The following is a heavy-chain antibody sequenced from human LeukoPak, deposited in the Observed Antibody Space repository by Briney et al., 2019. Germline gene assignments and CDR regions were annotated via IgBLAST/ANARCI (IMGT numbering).Heavy chain of an antibody. CDR1: GDSINSYY. D-gene: IGHD3-10*01. CDR2: IYYTRST. V-gene: IGHV4-59*01. CDR3: ARFMVRGVHRAFDI. Sequence: PSETLSLTCTVSGDSINSYYWSWIRQGKGLEWIGYIYYTRSTNYNPSLKSRVTISVDTSKTYFSLKVTSLTAADTAVYYCARFMVRGVHRAFDIWGQGTMVTVSS. J-gene: IGHJ3*02.